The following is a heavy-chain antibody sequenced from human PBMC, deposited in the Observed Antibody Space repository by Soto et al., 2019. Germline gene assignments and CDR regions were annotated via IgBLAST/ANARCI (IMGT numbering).Heavy chain of an antibody. V-gene: IGHV3-30*18. J-gene: IGHJ2*01. CDR2: ISYDGSNK. CDR3: AKDGQLQHWYFDL. CDR1: GFTFSSYG. Sequence: QVQLVESGGGVVQPGRSLRLSCAASGFTFSSYGMHWVRQAPGKGLEWVAVISYDGSNKYYADSVKGRFTISRDNYKNTLYLQMNSLRAEDTAVYYCAKDGQLQHWYFDLWGRGTLVTVSS. D-gene: IGHD6-6*01.